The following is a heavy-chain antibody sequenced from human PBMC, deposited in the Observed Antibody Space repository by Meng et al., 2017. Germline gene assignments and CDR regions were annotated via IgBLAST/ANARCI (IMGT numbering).Heavy chain of an antibody. CDR1: GGSFSGYF. CDR2: INHSGTT. V-gene: IGHV4-34*01. Sequence: GSLRLSCALYGGSFSGYFWTWIRQPPGKGLEWIGEINHSGTTHYNPSLKSRVTISIDTSKNQFSLRLTSVTAADTAVYYCARAVAYSSSWGTSNDAFDIWGQGTMVTVSS. D-gene: IGHD6-13*01. J-gene: IGHJ3*02. CDR3: ARAVAYSSSWGTSNDAFDI.